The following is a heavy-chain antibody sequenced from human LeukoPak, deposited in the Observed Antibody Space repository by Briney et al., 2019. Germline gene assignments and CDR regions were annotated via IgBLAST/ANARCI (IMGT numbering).Heavy chain of an antibody. J-gene: IGHJ3*02. CDR3: AKHSRSGDSGYGNAFDI. V-gene: IGHV4-39*01. Sequence: SETLSLTCTVSGGSISSSSNYWDWVRQPPGKGLEWIGSIYYSGSTYYNPSLKSRVTISVDASKNRFSLKLSSVTAADTAVYYCAKHSRSGDSGYGNAFDIWGQGTMVTVSS. D-gene: IGHD5-12*01. CDR2: IYYSGST. CDR1: GGSISSSSNY.